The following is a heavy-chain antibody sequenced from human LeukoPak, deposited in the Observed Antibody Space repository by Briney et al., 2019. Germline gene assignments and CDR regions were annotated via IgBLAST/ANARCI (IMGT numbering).Heavy chain of an antibody. CDR3: ARDPLDGDY. D-gene: IGHD5-24*01. CDR2: INQDGDEK. J-gene: IGHJ4*02. Sequence: GGSLRLSCAASGFTFKNSWMSWVRQAPGKGLEWVANINQDGDEKYYVDSVKGRFTISRDNAKTSLYLQMNSLRAEDTAVYYCARDPLDGDYWGQGTLVTVSS. CDR1: GFTFKNSW. V-gene: IGHV3-7*01.